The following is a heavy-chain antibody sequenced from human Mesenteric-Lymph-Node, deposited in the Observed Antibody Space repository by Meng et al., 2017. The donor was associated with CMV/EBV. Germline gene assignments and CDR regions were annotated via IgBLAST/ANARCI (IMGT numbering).Heavy chain of an antibody. D-gene: IGHD2-15*01. CDR3: ARPLSPGRKYYYFGMDI. CDR1: GFTFSSYA. Sequence: GGSLRLSCAASGFTFSSYAMSWVRQAPGKGLEWVSAISGSGGSTYYADSVKGRFTISRDNSKNTLYLQMNSLRAEDTAVYYCARPLSPGRKYYYFGMDIWGQGTTVTVSS. J-gene: IGHJ6*02. CDR2: ISGSGGST. V-gene: IGHV3-23*01.